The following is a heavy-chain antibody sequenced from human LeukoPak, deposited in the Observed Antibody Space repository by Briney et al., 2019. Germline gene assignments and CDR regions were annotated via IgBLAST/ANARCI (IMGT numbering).Heavy chain of an antibody. V-gene: IGHV3-33*01. Sequence: GGSLRLSCAASGFTFSSYDIHWVRQAPGKGLEWVAVVWYDGTNKYYADSVKGRSTISRDNSKNTMYLQMNSLRVEDTAVYYCARSVVPAAISPFDYWGQGTLVTVSS. J-gene: IGHJ4*02. CDR1: GFTFSSYD. CDR3: ARSVVPAAISPFDY. D-gene: IGHD2-2*01. CDR2: VWYDGTNK.